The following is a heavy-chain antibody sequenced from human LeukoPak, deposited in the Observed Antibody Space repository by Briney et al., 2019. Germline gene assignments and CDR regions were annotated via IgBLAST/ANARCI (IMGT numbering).Heavy chain of an antibody. CDR1: GGSISSYY. J-gene: IGHJ5*02. Sequence: PSETLSLTCTVSGGSISSYYWSWIRQPPGKGREWIGYIYYSGSTNYNRSLKSRVTISVDTSKSQFSLKLSSVTAADTAVYYCARYSSSWSENWFDPWGQGTLVTVSS. V-gene: IGHV4-59*01. D-gene: IGHD6-13*01. CDR3: ARYSSSWSENWFDP. CDR2: IYYSGST.